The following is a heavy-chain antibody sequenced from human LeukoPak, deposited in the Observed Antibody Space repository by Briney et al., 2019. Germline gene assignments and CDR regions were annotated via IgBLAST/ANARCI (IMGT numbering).Heavy chain of an antibody. Sequence: GRSLRLSCAASGFTFGSYAMHWVRQAPGKGLEWVAVISYDGSNKYYADSVKGRFTISRDNSKNTLYLQMNSLRAEDTAVYYCARRRDGYSTLDYWGQGTLVTVSS. CDR1: GFTFGSYA. CDR3: ARRRDGYSTLDY. CDR2: ISYDGSNK. D-gene: IGHD5-24*01. V-gene: IGHV3-30-3*01. J-gene: IGHJ4*02.